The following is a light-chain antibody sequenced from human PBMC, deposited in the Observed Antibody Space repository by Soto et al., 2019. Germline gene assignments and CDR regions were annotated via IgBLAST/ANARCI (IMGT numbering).Light chain of an antibody. CDR1: QSVSSSY. J-gene: IGKJ1*01. Sequence: EIVLTQSPGTLSLSPGERAILSCRASQSVSSSYLAWYQQKPGQAPRLLIYGASSRATGIPDRFSGSGSGTDFTLTISRLEPEDVAVYYCQQYGSSPWTFGQGTKVEIK. CDR2: GAS. V-gene: IGKV3-20*01. CDR3: QQYGSSPWT.